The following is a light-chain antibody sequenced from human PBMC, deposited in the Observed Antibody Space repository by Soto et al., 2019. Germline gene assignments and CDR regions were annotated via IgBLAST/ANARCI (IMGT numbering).Light chain of an antibody. CDR3: LQKYFYPFT. CDR2: AAS. V-gene: IGKV1-6*01. CDR1: QGIRND. J-gene: IGKJ3*01. Sequence: AIQMTQSPSSLSASVGDRVTITCRASQGIRNDLDWFQQKPGKAPKLLIYAASNLQSGVPARFSGSGSGTDVTLTISSLQPEDFATYYCLQKYFYPFTFGPGTKVDIK.